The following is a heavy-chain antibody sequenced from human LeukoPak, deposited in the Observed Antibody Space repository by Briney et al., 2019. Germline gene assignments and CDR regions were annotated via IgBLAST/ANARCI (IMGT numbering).Heavy chain of an antibody. CDR1: GYTFTSYG. CDR3: ARESTVTHLRDYYYMDV. V-gene: IGHV1-18*01. Sequence: ASVKVSCKASGYTFTSYGISWVRPAPAQGLEGMGWISADNGNTNYAQKLQGRVTLTTETSTSTAYMELRSLRSDDTAVYYCARESTVTHLRDYYYMDVWGKGTTVTVSS. D-gene: IGHD4-17*01. CDR2: ISADNGNT. J-gene: IGHJ6*03.